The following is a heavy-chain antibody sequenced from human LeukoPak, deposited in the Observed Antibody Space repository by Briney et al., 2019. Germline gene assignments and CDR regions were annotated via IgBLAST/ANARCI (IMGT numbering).Heavy chain of an antibody. J-gene: IGHJ4*02. Sequence: ASVKVSCKASGYTFTSYYMHWVRQAPGQGLEWMGITNPSGGSTSYAQKFQGRVTMTRDTSTSTVYMELSSLRSEDTAVYYCAREGSSWFQFDYWGQGTLVTVSS. CDR2: TNPSGGST. CDR3: AREGSSWFQFDY. V-gene: IGHV1-46*01. CDR1: GYTFTSYY. D-gene: IGHD6-13*01.